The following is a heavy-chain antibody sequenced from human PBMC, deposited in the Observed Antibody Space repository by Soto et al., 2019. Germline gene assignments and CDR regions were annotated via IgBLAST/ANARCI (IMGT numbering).Heavy chain of an antibody. V-gene: IGHV1-69*06. CDR2: IIPIFGTA. D-gene: IGHD4-4*01. CDR3: ARLTDYSIHYYGMDV. J-gene: IGHJ6*02. Sequence: SVKVSCKASGGTFSSYAISWVLQAPGQGLEWMGGIIPIFGTANYAQKFQGRVTITADKSTSTAYMELSSLRAEDTAVYYCARLTDYSIHYYGMDVWGQGTTVTVSS. CDR1: GGTFSSYA.